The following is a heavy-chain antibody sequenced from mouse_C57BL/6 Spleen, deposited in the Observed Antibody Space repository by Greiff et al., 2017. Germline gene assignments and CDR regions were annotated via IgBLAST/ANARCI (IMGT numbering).Heavy chain of an antibody. CDR3: ARLGMPSSY. CDR2: IDPANGST. CDR1: GFNITNTY. V-gene: IGHV14-3*01. J-gene: IGHJ3*01. Sequence: EVQLQQSVAELVRPGASVKLSCTASGFNITNTYMHWVKQRPEQGLEWIGRIDPANGSTNYDPKFQGKATITADTSSITAYLPLSSLTSEDPAIYYCARLGMPSSYWGQGTLVTVSA.